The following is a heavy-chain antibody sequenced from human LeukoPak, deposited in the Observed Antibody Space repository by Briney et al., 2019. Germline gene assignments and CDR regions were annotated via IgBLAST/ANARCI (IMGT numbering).Heavy chain of an antibody. Sequence: GGSLRLSCAASGFTFDAYVMHWVRQAPGKGLEWVAVIWYDGNKKYYADSVKGRFTISRDNSKNTLYLQMNSLRAEDTAVYYCAKDWMKYTLDYWGQGSLVTVSS. V-gene: IGHV3-30*02. D-gene: IGHD6-6*01. CDR3: AKDWMKYTLDY. CDR2: IWYDGNKK. J-gene: IGHJ4*02. CDR1: GFTFDAYV.